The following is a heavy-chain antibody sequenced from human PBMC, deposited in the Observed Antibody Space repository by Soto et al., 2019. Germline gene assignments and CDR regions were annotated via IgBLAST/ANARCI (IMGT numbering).Heavy chain of an antibody. CDR1: GYTFTSYD. D-gene: IGHD2-2*01. V-gene: IGHV1-8*01. Sequence: ASVKVSCKASGYTFTSYDINWVRQATGQGLEWMGWMNPNSGNTGYAQKFQGRVTMTRNTSISTAYMELSSLRSEDTAVYYCARTCCQLLFSGRANYYYYYMDFWGKGTTVTVSS. CDR2: MNPNSGNT. CDR3: ARTCCQLLFSGRANYYYYYMDF. J-gene: IGHJ6*03.